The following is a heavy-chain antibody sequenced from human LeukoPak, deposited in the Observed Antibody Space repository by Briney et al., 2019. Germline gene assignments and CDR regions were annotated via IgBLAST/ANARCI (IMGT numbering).Heavy chain of an antibody. CDR3: ARSYYYDSSGYYHDWFDP. J-gene: IGHJ5*02. D-gene: IGHD3-22*01. CDR2: MIPIFGTA. V-gene: IGHV1-69*05. Sequence: SVKVSCKATGGTFSSYAISWVRQAPGQGLEWMGRMIPIFGTANYAQKFQGRVTITTDESTSTAYMELSSLRSEDTAVYYCARSYYYDSSGYYHDWFDPWGQGTLVTVSS. CDR1: GGTFSSYA.